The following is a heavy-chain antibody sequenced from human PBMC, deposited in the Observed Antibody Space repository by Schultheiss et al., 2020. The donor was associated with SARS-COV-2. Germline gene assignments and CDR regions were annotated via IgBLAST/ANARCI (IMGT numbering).Heavy chain of an antibody. D-gene: IGHD2-2*01. Sequence: GGPLRLSCAASGFTFSSYSMNWVRQAPGKGLQWVSTITGSGGTSYYADPVKGRFSISRDNSKNTLWLQMNSLRAEDTAIYYCAKDVVAVPGGTVPFQNWGQGTLVTVSS. CDR1: GFTFSSYS. J-gene: IGHJ1*01. CDR2: ITGSGGTS. CDR3: AKDVVAVPGGTVPFQN. V-gene: IGHV3-23*01.